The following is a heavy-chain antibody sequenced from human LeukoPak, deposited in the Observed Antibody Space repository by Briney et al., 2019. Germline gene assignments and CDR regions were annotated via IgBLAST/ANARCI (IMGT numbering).Heavy chain of an antibody. D-gene: IGHD2-21*01. CDR1: GFTFSSYW. V-gene: IGHV3-74*01. CDR3: VRDVWGDRDSYFHQ. J-gene: IGHJ4*02. Sequence: GGSLRLSCAASGFTFSSYWMHWVRQAPGKGLVWVSRVNTDGRSTSYGDSVKGRFTISRDNAKNTLYMQMNSLRAEDTAVYYCVRDVWGDRDSYFHQLGQGTLVTVST. CDR2: VNTDGRST.